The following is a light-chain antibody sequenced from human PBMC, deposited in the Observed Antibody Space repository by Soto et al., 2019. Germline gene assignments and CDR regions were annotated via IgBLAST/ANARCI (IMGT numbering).Light chain of an antibody. CDR3: QQVNNYPLT. Sequence: IHLTQSPSSLSASVGDRVTITCRASQGLSSYLAWYQQKPGKAPKLLIYAASTLQSGVPSRFSGSESGTDFTLTISSLQPEDFGTYYCQQVNNYPLTFCGGTKVEIK. V-gene: IGKV1-9*01. CDR2: AAS. J-gene: IGKJ4*01. CDR1: QGLSSY.